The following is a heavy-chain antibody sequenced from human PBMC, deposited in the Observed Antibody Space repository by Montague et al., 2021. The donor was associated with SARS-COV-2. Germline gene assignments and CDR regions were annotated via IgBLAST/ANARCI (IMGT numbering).Heavy chain of an antibody. CDR3: ARVLGGYCSGGGCYRGWYFDL. CDR1: GGSISSGGYY. V-gene: IGHV4-31*03. D-gene: IGHD2-15*01. CDR2: INYSGST. Sequence: TLSLTCTVSGGSISSGGYYWSRIRQHPGKGLEWIGYINYSGSTYYNLSLKSRVTISVDTFKNQLSLKLSSVTAAATAVYYCARVLGGYCSGGGCYRGWYFDLWGRGTLVTVSS. J-gene: IGHJ2*01.